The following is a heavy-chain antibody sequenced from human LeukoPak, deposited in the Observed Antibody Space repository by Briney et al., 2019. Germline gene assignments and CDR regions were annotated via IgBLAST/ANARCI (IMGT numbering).Heavy chain of an antibody. D-gene: IGHD2-21*02. CDR2: INYSGRT. CDR1: GDSISSSSYY. J-gene: IGHJ4*02. CDR3: ARNPSLHIVVVTAIDY. Sequence: PSETLSLTCTVSGDSISSSSYYWGWIRQPPGKGLEWIGNINYSGRTYYNPSHKSRVTISVDTSKNQFSLKLSSVTAADTAVYYCARNPSLHIVVVTAIDYWGLGTLVTVSS. V-gene: IGHV4-39*01.